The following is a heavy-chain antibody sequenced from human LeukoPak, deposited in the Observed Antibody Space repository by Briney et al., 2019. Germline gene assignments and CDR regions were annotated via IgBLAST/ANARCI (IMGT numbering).Heavy chain of an antibody. V-gene: IGHV4-59*12. D-gene: IGHD6-13*01. CDR2: IYYSGST. J-gene: IGHJ4*02. CDR3: ARGIAARSRFDY. CDR1: GGSISSYY. Sequence: PSETLSLTCTVSGGSISSYYWSWIRQPPGKGLEWIGYIYYSGSTNYNPSLKSRVTISVDTSKNQFSLKLSSVTAADTAVYYCARGIAARSRFDYWGQGTLVTVSS.